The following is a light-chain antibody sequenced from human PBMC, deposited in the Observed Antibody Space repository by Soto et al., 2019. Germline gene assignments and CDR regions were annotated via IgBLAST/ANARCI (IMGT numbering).Light chain of an antibody. CDR1: SSDVGGYDY. Sequence: QPVLTQPRSVSGSPGQSVTITCTGTSSDVGGYDYVSWCQQHPGKAPKLIIYDVTKRPSGVPDRFSGSKSGITASLTISGLQAEDEADYYCSSYAGSYTWVFGGGTKLTVL. CDR2: DVT. V-gene: IGLV2-11*01. CDR3: SSYAGSYTWV. J-gene: IGLJ2*01.